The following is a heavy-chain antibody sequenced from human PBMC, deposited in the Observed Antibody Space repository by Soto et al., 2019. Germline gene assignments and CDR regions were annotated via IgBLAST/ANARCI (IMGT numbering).Heavy chain of an antibody. V-gene: IGHV4-39*01. D-gene: IGHD3-16*02. CDR1: GGSISSRSYY. Sequence: PSGTLSLTCTVSGGSISSRSYYWGWIRQPPGKGLEWIGSIYYSGSTYYNPSLKSRVTISVDTSKNQFSLKLSSVTAADTAVYYCASQATLNMITFGGVIVIWGQGTLVTVSS. CDR3: ASQATLNMITFGGVIVI. CDR2: IYYSGST. J-gene: IGHJ4*02.